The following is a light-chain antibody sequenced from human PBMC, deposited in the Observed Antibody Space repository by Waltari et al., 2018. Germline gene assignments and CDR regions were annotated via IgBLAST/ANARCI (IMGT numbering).Light chain of an antibody. CDR3: QQYGSSLPIT. CDR1: QSVSSSY. Sequence: EIVFTQSPGTLSLSPGERATLSCRASQSVSSSYLAWYQQTAGQAPRLLIYGASSRATGIPDRFSGSGSGTDFTLTISRLEPEDFAVYYCQQYGSSLPITFGQGTRLEIK. V-gene: IGKV3-20*01. J-gene: IGKJ5*01. CDR2: GAS.